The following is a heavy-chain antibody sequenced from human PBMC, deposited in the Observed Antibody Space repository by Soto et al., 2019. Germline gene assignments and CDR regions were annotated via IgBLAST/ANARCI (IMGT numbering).Heavy chain of an antibody. D-gene: IGHD4-4*01. J-gene: IGHJ6*02. CDR1: GGSISSYY. Sequence: SETLSLTCTVSGGSISSYYWSWIRQPPGKGLEWIGYIYYSGSTNYNPSLKSRVTISVDTSKNQFSLKLSSVTAADTAVYYCARSPYSKYRFYYYGMDVWGQGTTVTVSS. CDR2: IYYSGST. CDR3: ARSPYSKYRFYYYGMDV. V-gene: IGHV4-59*01.